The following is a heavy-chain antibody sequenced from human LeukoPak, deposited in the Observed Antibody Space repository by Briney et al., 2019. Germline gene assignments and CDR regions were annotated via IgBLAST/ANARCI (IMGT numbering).Heavy chain of an antibody. CDR1: GGSFSGYY. V-gene: IGHV4-34*01. J-gene: IGHJ4*02. Sequence: SETLSLTCAVYGGSFSGYYWSWIRQPPGKGLEWIGEINHSGSTNYNPSLKSRVTISVDTSKNQFSLKLSSVTDADTAVYYCARLLRSPLSSKGFDYWGQGTLVTVSS. D-gene: IGHD6-6*01. CDR2: INHSGST. CDR3: ARLLRSPLSSKGFDY.